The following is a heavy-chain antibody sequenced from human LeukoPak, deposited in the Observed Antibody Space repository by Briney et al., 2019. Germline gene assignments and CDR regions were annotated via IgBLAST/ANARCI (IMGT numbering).Heavy chain of an antibody. CDR3: ARARSGIAGFDP. D-gene: IGHD6-13*01. J-gene: IGHJ5*02. CDR1: GGSFSGYY. Sequence: PSETLSLTCAVYGGSFSGYYWSWIRQPPGKGLEWIGEINHNGSTNYNPSLKSRVTISVDTSKNQFSLKLSSVTAADTAVYYCARARSGIAGFDPWGQGTLVTVSS. V-gene: IGHV4-34*01. CDR2: INHNGST.